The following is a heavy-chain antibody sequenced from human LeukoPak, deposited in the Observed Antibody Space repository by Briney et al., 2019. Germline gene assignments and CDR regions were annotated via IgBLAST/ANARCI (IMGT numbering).Heavy chain of an antibody. J-gene: IGHJ4*02. D-gene: IGHD3-10*01. CDR2: INHSGST. Sequence: SETLSLTCAVYGGSFSGYYWSWIRQPPGKGLEWIGEINHSGSTNYNPSLKSRVTISVDTSKNQFSLKLSSVTAADTAVYYCARQHRGSGSAIDYWGQGTLVTVSS. CDR3: ARQHRGSGSAIDY. V-gene: IGHV4-34*01. CDR1: GGSFSGYY.